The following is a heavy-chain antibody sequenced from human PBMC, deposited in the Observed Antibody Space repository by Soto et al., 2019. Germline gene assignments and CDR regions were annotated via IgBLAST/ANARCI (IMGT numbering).Heavy chain of an antibody. Sequence: PSETLSLTCTVSGGSISSSSYYWGWIRQTPGKGLEWIGSIYYSGSTYYNPSLKSRVTISVDTSKNQFSLKLSSVTAADTAVYYCARVSPKYSNYVSYGMDVWGQGTTVTVSS. CDR3: ARVSPKYSNYVSYGMDV. V-gene: IGHV4-39*01. J-gene: IGHJ6*02. D-gene: IGHD4-4*01. CDR1: GGSISSSSYY. CDR2: IYYSGST.